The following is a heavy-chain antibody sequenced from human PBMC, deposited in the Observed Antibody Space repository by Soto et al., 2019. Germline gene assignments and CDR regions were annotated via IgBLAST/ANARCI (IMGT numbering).Heavy chain of an antibody. CDR2: IYYSGST. J-gene: IGHJ4*02. D-gene: IGHD2-21*01. V-gene: IGHV4-30-4*02. CDR3: TRGGDAYKNGH. Sequence: SETLSLTCTVSGGSISSGDYYWSWIRQPPGKGLEWIGYIYYSGSTYYNPSLKSRVTISVDTSKNQFSLKLTFVNAADTAVYYCTRGGDAYKNGHWGQGTLVTVSS. CDR1: GGSISSGDYY.